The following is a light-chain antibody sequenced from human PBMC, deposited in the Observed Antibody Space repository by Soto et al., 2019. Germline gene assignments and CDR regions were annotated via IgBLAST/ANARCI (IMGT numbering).Light chain of an antibody. CDR1: QSVSSNN. CDR3: QQYGRAPFT. Sequence: EIVLTQSPGTLSLSPGERATLSCRASQSVSSNNLAWYQQRPGQAPRVVIYGASTRATGIPERFSGSGSGTDFTRTISRLEPEDFAVYYCQQYGRAPFTVGPGTKVDIK. J-gene: IGKJ3*01. V-gene: IGKV3-20*01. CDR2: GAS.